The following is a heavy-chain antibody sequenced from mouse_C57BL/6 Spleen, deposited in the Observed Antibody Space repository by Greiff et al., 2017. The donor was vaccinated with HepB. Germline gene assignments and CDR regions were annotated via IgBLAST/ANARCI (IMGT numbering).Heavy chain of an antibody. V-gene: IGHV1-15*01. CDR2: IDPETGGT. D-gene: IGHD1-1*01. Sequence: QVQLKESGAELVRPGASVTLSCKASGYTFTDYEMHWVKQTPVHGLEWIGAIDPETGGTAYNQKFKGKAILTADKSSSTAYMELRSLTSEDSAVYYCTRRHYGSSYDYWGQGTTLTVSS. CDR1: GYTFTDYE. J-gene: IGHJ2*01. CDR3: TRRHYGSSYDY.